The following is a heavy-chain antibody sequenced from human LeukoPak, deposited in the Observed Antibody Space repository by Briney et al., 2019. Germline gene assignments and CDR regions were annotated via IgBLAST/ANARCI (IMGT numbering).Heavy chain of an antibody. J-gene: IGHJ3*02. CDR2: ISWNSGSI. CDR1: GFTFDDYA. V-gene: IGHV3-9*01. CDR3: AKDSLWLQYNDAFDI. Sequence: PGRSQRLSCAASGFTFDDYAMHWVRQAPGKGLEWVSGISWNSGSIGYADSVKGRFTISRDNAKNSLYLQMNSLRAEDTALYYCAKDSLWLQYNDAFDIWGQGTMVTVSS. D-gene: IGHD5-24*01.